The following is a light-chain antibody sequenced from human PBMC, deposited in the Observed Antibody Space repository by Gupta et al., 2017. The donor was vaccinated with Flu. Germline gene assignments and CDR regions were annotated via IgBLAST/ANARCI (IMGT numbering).Light chain of an antibody. V-gene: IGKV1-39*01. J-gene: IGKJ1*01. Sequence: DIQLTQSPSSLSASVGDSVTITCRASQSIIISLHWYQQKWGEAPKLIISDASSLKDGVPSRFSGSGSGKGFTLTISRLQPEDFATYYGQQSYTRRTFGQGTKVDIK. CDR3: QQSYTRRT. CDR1: QSIIIS. CDR2: DAS.